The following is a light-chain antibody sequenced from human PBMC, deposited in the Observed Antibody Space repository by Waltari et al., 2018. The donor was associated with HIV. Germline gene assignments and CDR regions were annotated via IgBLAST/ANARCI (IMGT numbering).Light chain of an antibody. V-gene: IGKV2-30*01. CDR3: MQGSHWPPA. CDR1: ESLVYSDGHTY. J-gene: IGKJ1*01. Sequence: DVVMTQSPLSLPVTLGQPASISCRSSESLVYSDGHTYLNWFQQRPGQSPRRLIYEVSNRDSGVPDRFSGSGSGSDFTLKISRVEAEDIGIYYCMQGSHWPPAFGQGTKVEIK. CDR2: EVS.